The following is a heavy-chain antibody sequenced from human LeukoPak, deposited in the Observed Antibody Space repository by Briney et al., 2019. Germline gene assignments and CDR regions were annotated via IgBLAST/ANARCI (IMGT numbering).Heavy chain of an antibody. CDR2: VNPASGGT. Sequence: ASVKVSCKASGYTFIAYYLHWVRQAPGQGLEWMGWVNPASGGTKYAQKFQGRVTMTRDTSISTAYMELSRLRSDDTAVYYCARERGQYYYDSSEGFDYWGQGTLVTVSS. CDR1: GYTFIAYY. J-gene: IGHJ4*02. V-gene: IGHV1-2*02. CDR3: ARERGQYYYDSSEGFDY. D-gene: IGHD3-22*01.